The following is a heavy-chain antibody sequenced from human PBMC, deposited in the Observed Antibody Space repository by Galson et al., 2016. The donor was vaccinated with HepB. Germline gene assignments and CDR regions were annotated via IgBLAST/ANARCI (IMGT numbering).Heavy chain of an antibody. J-gene: IGHJ4*02. CDR3: ARLISLFGVIND. V-gene: IGHV4-59*08. CDR2: ISYSGST. CDR1: GGSISSDF. Sequence: ETLSLTCTVSGGSISSDFWSWFRQPPGKGLEWIGYISYSGSTNQNPSLRGRVSISGDTSKNQFSLKLNSVTAADTAVYYCARLISLFGVINDWGQGTLVTVSS. D-gene: IGHD3-3*01.